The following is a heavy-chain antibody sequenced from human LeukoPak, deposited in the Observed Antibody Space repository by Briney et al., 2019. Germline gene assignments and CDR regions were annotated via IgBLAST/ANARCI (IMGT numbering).Heavy chain of an antibody. CDR3: ARQVVVVPAAKGLYYDFWSGLPVYWFDP. CDR2: IYYSGST. D-gene: IGHD2-2*01. CDR1: GGSISSSSYY. J-gene: IGHJ5*02. V-gene: IGHV4-39*01. Sequence: PLETLSLTCTVSGGSISSSSYYWGWIRQPPGKGLEWIGNIYYSGSTYYNPSLKSRVTISVDTSKNQFSLKLSSVTAADTAVYYCARQVVVVPAAKGLYYDFWSGLPVYWFDPWGQGTLVTVSS.